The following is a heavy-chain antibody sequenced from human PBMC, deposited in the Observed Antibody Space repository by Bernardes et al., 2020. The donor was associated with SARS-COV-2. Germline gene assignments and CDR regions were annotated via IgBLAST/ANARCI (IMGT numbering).Heavy chain of an antibody. J-gene: IGHJ3*02. V-gene: IGHV3-23*01. CDR1: GFTFSSYA. Sequence: GGSLRLSCAASGFTFSSYAMSWVRQAPGKGLEWVSAISGSGGSTYYADSVKGRFTISRDNSKNTLYLQMNSLRAEDTAVYYCAKDPVEMATITGAFDTWGQGTMVTVSS. CDR3: AKDPVEMATITGAFDT. CDR2: ISGSGGST. D-gene: IGHD5-12*01.